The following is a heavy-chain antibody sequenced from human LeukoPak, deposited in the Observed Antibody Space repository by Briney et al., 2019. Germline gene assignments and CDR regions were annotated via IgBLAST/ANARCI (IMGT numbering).Heavy chain of an antibody. D-gene: IGHD6-13*01. Sequence: SETLSLTCTVSGGSISSYYWSWLRQPPGKGLEWIGYIYTSGSTNYNPSLKSRVTISVDTSKNQFSLKLSSVTAADTAVYYCARVIAAAGTNWFDPWGQGTLVTVSS. J-gene: IGHJ5*02. CDR2: IYTSGST. CDR3: ARVIAAAGTNWFDP. CDR1: GGSISSYY. V-gene: IGHV4-4*09.